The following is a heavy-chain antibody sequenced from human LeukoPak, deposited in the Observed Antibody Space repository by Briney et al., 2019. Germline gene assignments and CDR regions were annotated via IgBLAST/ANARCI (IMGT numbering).Heavy chain of an antibody. CDR1: GYTFTSYY. V-gene: IGHV1-46*03. CDR2: INPSGGST. CDR3: AKVAASSGELLWDLDY. D-gene: IGHD3-10*01. J-gene: IGHJ4*02. Sequence: ASVKVSCKASGYTFTSYYMHWVQQAPGQGLEWMGIINPSGGSTSYAQKFQGRVTMTRDTSTSTVYMELSSLRSEDTAVYYCAKVAASSGELLWDLDYWGQGTLVTVSS.